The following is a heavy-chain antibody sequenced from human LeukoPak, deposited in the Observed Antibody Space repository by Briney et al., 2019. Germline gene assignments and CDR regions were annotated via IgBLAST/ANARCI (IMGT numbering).Heavy chain of an antibody. V-gene: IGHV3-49*04. CDR1: GFTFYNAW. J-gene: IGHJ4*02. CDR3: AKDPGYTYAYVY. D-gene: IGHD5-18*01. Sequence: AGGSLRLSCVVSGFTFYNAWMSWVRQAPGKGLEWAGFIKSKPYGGTTEYAASVKGRFSISRDDSKSSAYLQMNSLKTEDTALYYCAKDPGYTYAYVYWGQGTLVTVSS. CDR2: IKSKPYGGTT.